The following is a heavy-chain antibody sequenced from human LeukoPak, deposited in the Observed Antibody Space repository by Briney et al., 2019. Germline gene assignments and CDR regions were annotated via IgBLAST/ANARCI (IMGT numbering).Heavy chain of an antibody. Sequence: PSETLSLTCTVSGGSNSSYYWSWIRQPAGKGLEWIGLINTSGSTNYNPSLKSRVTMSVDTSKNQFSLKLSSVTAADTAVYYCAREITRGLRYYYYYMDVWGKGTTVTVSS. CDR1: GGSNSSYY. CDR3: AREITRGLRYYYYYMDV. J-gene: IGHJ6*03. CDR2: INTSGST. D-gene: IGHD5-12*01. V-gene: IGHV4-4*07.